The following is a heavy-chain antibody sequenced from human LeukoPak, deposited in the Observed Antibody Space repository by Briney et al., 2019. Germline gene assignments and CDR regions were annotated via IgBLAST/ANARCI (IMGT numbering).Heavy chain of an antibody. CDR2: ISGSGGST. CDR1: GFTFSSYA. J-gene: IGHJ6*03. Sequence: GGSLRLSCAASGFTFSSYAMSWVRQAPGKGLEWVSAISGSGGSTYYADSVKGRFTISRDNPKNTLYLQMNSLRAEDTAVYYCAKYLQDDYGDYGLNYYYMDVWGKGTTVTVSS. V-gene: IGHV3-23*01. CDR3: AKYLQDDYGDYGLNYYYMDV. D-gene: IGHD4-17*01.